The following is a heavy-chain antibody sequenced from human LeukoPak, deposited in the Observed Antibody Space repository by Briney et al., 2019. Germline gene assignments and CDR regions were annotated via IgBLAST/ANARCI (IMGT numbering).Heavy chain of an antibody. CDR1: GFXVSDYW. V-gene: IGHV3-74*01. CDR3: AREGTASIDY. D-gene: IGHD3-10*01. CDR2: LSSDGSNT. Sequence: PGGSLRLSCAASGFXVSDYWIYWVRQAPGKGLVCVSRLSSDGSNTRYADSVKGRFTISRDNAKNTLYLQMNSLRAEDTAVYYCAREGTASIDYWGLGTLVTVSS. J-gene: IGHJ4*02.